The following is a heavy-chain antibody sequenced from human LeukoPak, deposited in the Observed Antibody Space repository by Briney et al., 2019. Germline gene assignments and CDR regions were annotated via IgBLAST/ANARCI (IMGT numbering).Heavy chain of an antibody. D-gene: IGHD4-17*01. CDR1: GGSISSSNW. V-gene: IGHV4-4*02. Sequence: PSETLSLTCAVSGGSISSSNWWSWVRQPPGKGLEGIGEIYHSGSTNYNPSLRSRVPISVDKSKNQFSLKLSSVTAADTAVYYCASRSPSLAVTTDWVDYWGQGTLVTASS. J-gene: IGHJ4*02. CDR2: IYHSGST. CDR3: ASRSPSLAVTTDWVDY.